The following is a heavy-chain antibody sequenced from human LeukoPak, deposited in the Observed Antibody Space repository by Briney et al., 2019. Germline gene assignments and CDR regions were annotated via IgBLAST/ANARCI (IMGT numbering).Heavy chain of an antibody. CDR3: ARASGWYLTN. CDR2: IYTSGSN. D-gene: IGHD6-19*01. J-gene: IGHJ4*02. Sequence: SETLSLTCSVSGGSISGYFWSWVRQPAGKGLEWIGRIYTSGSNNYNPSLKSRVTMSIDTSKNQFSLNLSSVTAADTAVYFCARASGWYLTNWGQGTLVTVSS. V-gene: IGHV4-4*07. CDR1: GGSISGYF.